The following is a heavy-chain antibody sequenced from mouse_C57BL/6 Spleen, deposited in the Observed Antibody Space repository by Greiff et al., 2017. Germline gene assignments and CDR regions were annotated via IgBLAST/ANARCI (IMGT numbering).Heavy chain of an antibody. D-gene: IGHD1-1*01. CDR3: ARSDYGSSYGFYY. CDR1: GYAFSSYW. J-gene: IGHJ2*01. CDR2: IYPGDGDT. Sequence: QVQLQQSGAELVKPGASVKISCKASGYAFSSYWMNWVKQRPGKGLEWIGQIYPGDGDTNYNGKFKGKATLTADKSSSTAYMQLSSLTSEDSAVYFCARSDYGSSYGFYYWGQGTTLTVSS. V-gene: IGHV1-80*01.